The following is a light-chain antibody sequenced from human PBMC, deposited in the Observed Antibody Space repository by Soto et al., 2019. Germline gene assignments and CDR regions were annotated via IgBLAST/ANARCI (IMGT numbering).Light chain of an antibody. J-gene: IGKJ4*01. Sequence: EIVLTQSPTTLSLSPGERATLSCRASQSVSSYFAWYQQKPGQAPRLLIYDASTRAAGIPARFSGSGSGTDFTLTISSLEREDFAVYYCQQRSDWPLPFGGGTKVEIK. CDR1: QSVSSY. CDR2: DAS. V-gene: IGKV3-11*01. CDR3: QQRSDWPLP.